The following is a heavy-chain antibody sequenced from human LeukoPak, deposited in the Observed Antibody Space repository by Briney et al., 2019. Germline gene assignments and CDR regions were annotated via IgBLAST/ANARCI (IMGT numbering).Heavy chain of an antibody. Sequence: GGSLRLSCAASGFTFSSYAMSWVRQAPGKGLEWVANIKQDGSEKYYVDSVKGRFTISRDNAKNSLYLQMNSLRAEDTAVYYCARSLPQGDAFDIWGQGTMVTVSS. CDR1: GFTFSSYA. CDR3: ARSLPQGDAFDI. V-gene: IGHV3-7*01. J-gene: IGHJ3*02. CDR2: IKQDGSEK.